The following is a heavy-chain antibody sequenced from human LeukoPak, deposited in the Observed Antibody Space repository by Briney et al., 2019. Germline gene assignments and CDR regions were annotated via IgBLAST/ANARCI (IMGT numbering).Heavy chain of an antibody. D-gene: IGHD5-24*01. CDR3: ARVAPDNYGLGAFDV. CDR1: GGTFSSYT. Sequence: VASVKVSCKASGGTFSSYTISWVRQAPGQGLEWMGRIIPILGIANYAQKFQGRVTITADKSTRTAYMELSSLRSEDTAVYYCARVAPDNYGLGAFDVWGQGTMVTASS. CDR2: IIPILGIA. J-gene: IGHJ3*01. V-gene: IGHV1-69*02.